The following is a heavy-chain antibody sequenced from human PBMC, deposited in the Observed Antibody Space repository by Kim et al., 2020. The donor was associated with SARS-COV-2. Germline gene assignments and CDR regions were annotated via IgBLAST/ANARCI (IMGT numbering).Heavy chain of an antibody. Sequence: GGSLRLSCAASGFSFSSYFMHWVRQAPGKGLEWVALITYDGSKKYNADSVKGQSTFSRANSKNTLTLHMNSLSAEDTAVYYCARDRDGWGRLYDSRGQGT. V-gene: IGHV3-30*04. D-gene: IGHD3-10*01. CDR2: ITYDGSKK. CDR3: ARDRDGWGRLYDS. J-gene: IGHJ5*01. CDR1: GFSFSSYF.